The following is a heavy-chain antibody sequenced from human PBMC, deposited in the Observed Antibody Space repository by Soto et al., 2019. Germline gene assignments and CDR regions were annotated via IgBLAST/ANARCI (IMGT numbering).Heavy chain of an antibody. V-gene: IGHV4-39*01. J-gene: IGHJ4*02. CDR1: GGSISSSSYY. D-gene: IGHD4-4*01. CDR3: ARHETTVTVYYFDY. CDR2: IYYSGST. Sequence: SETLSLTCTVSGGSISSSSYYWGWIRQPPGKGLEWIGSIYYSGSTYYNPSLKSRVTISVDTSKNQFSLKLSSVTAADTAVYYCARHETTVTVYYFDYWGQGTLVTVSP.